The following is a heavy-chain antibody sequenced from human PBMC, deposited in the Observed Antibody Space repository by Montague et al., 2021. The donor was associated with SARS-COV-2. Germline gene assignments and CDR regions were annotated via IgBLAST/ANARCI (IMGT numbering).Heavy chain of an antibody. J-gene: IGHJ6*03. Sequence: SETLSLTCAASGGSFSGFYWSWVRQSPGKGLEWIGDVNHSESTNYNPSLKGRVTISVDRSKNQFSLRLRSVTAADTAVYHCARGRGLYYESSGGLYYMDVWGEGTTVTVSS. CDR2: VNHSEST. CDR1: GGSFSGFY. V-gene: IGHV4-34*01. CDR3: ARGRGLYYESSGGLYYMDV. D-gene: IGHD3-22*01.